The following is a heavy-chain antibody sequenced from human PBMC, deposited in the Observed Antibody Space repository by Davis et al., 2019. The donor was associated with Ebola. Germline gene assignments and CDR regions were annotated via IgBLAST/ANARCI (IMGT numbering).Heavy chain of an antibody. J-gene: IGHJ4*02. CDR3: AKSPYSGPFDY. Sequence: PGGSLRLSCVGSKFTFSTYAMHWVRQAPGKGLEWVAGISNDGSSQKYADSVKGRFTISRDNSDNTVYLQMNSLRAEDTAVYYCAKSPYSGPFDYWGQGTLVTVSS. D-gene: IGHD4-11*01. CDR2: ISNDGSSQ. V-gene: IGHV3-30*18. CDR1: KFTFSTYA.